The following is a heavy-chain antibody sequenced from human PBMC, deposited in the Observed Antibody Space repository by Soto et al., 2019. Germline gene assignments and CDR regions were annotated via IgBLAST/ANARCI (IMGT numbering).Heavy chain of an antibody. J-gene: IGHJ3*02. V-gene: IGHV4-34*01. CDR2: INHSGST. CDR1: GGSFSGYY. D-gene: IGHD6-19*01. Sequence: SETLSLTCAVYGGSFSGYYWSWIRQPPGKGLEWIGEINHSGSTNYNPSLKSRVTISVDTSKNQFSLKLSSVTAADTAVYYCAGEGGSSGWNDAFDIWGQGTMVTVSS. CDR3: AGEGGSSGWNDAFDI.